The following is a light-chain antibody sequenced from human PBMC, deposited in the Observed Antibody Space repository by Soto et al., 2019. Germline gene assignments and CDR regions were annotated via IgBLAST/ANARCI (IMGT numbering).Light chain of an antibody. Sequence: SALTQPGSVSGSPGQSITISCTGTSSDIGGYKYVSWYQQHPGKAPKLIIFEVSNRPSGVSDRFSGSNSGNTASLTISGLQAQVEADYYCTSYSRYRVLVFGGGTKGTVL. CDR1: SSDIGGYKY. CDR3: TSYSRYRVLV. J-gene: IGLJ3*02. CDR2: EVS. V-gene: IGLV2-14*01.